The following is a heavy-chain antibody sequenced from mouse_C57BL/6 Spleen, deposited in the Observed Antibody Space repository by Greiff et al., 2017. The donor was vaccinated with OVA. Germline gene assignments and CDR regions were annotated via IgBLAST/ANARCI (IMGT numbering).Heavy chain of an antibody. CDR3: ARRRDYDYGEAWFAY. D-gene: IGHD2-4*01. Sequence: VQLQQSGPELVKPGASVKIPCKASGYTFTDYNMDWVKQSPGKSLKWIGDINPNNGGTIYNQKFKGKATLTVDKSSSTAYMELRSLTSEDTAVYYCARRRDYDYGEAWFAYWGQGTLVTVSA. J-gene: IGHJ3*01. V-gene: IGHV1-18*01. CDR1: GYTFTDYN. CDR2: INPNNGGT.